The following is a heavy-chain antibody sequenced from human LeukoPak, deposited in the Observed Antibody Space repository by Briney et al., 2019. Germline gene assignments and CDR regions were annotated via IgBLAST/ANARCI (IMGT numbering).Heavy chain of an antibody. CDR2: IQQDGSEK. J-gene: IGHJ4*02. Sequence: PGESLRLSCAASGFIFSDYWMSWVRQAPGKGLEWVANIQQDGSEKYYVDSVKGRFTISRDNAKKSPFLQVSSLRGEDTAVYYCARDRGFSYGIDFWGQGTLVTVSS. CDR1: GFIFSDYW. CDR3: ARDRGFSYGIDF. V-gene: IGHV3-7*04. D-gene: IGHD5-18*01.